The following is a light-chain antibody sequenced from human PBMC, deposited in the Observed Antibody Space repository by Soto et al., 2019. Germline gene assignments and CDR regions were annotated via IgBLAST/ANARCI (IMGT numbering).Light chain of an antibody. V-gene: IGLV1-44*01. Sequence: QLVLTQPPSASGTPGQRVTISCSGSNSNIGSNTVNWYQQVPGTAPKLLIHTNNQRPSGVPDRFSGSKSGTSASLVISGLQSEDETDYYCAAWDDSLNGVIFGGGTKLTVL. CDR3: AAWDDSLNGVI. CDR2: TNN. J-gene: IGLJ2*01. CDR1: NSNIGSNT.